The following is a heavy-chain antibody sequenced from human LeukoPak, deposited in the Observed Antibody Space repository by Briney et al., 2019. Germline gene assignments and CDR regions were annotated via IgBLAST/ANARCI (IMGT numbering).Heavy chain of an antibody. CDR3: ARGRAPRY. V-gene: IGHV4-34*01. CDR1: GGSISNGDHY. Sequence: SETLSLTCTVSGGSISNGDHYWSWIRQPPGTGLEWIGEINHSGSTNYNPSLKSRVTISVDTSKNQFSLKLSSVTAADTAVYYCARGRAPRYWGQGTLVTVSS. J-gene: IGHJ4*02. CDR2: INHSGST.